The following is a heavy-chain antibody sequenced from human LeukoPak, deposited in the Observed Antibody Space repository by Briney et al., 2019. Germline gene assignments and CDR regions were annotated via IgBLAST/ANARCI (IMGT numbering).Heavy chain of an antibody. D-gene: IGHD2-15*01. CDR2: IYYSGST. V-gene: IGHV4-39*07. CDR1: GGSISSSSYY. CDR3: ARDGWPHSDS. J-gene: IGHJ5*02. Sequence: SETLSLTCTVSGGSISSSSYYWGWIRQPPGKGLEWIGSIYYSGSTYYNPSLKSRVTISVDTSKNQFSLKLSSVTAADTAVYYRARDGWPHSDSWGQGTLVTVSS.